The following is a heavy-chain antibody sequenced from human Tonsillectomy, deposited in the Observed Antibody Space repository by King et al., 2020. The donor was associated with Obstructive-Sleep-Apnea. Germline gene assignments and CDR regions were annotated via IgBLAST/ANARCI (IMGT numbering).Heavy chain of an antibody. CDR3: AKDHSSSWYFDY. V-gene: IGHV3-33*06. CDR1: GFTFSSYG. CDR2: IWYDGSNK. D-gene: IGHD6-13*01. J-gene: IGHJ4*02. Sequence: QLVQSGGGVVQPGGSLRLSCAASGFTFSSYGMHWVRQAPGKGLEWVAVIWYDGSNKYYADSVKGRFTISRDNSKNTLYLQMNSLRAEDTAVYYCAKDHSSSWYFDYWGQGTLVTVSS.